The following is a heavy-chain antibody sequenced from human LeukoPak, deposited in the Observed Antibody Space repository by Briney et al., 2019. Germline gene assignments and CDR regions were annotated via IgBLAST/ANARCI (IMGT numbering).Heavy chain of an antibody. V-gene: IGHV3-48*02. CDR1: GFTFSSYS. J-gene: IGHJ4*02. D-gene: IGHD1-14*01. Sequence: PGGSLRLSCAASGFTFSSYSMNWVRQAPGKGLEWVSYISSSGSTVYYADSVKGRFTISRDNAKNSLFLQMSSLRDEDTAVYYCARRKDSDYWGQGTLVTVSS. CDR3: ARRKDSDY. CDR2: ISSSGSTV.